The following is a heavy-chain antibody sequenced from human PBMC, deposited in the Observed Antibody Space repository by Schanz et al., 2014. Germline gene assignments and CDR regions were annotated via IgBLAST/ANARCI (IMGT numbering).Heavy chain of an antibody. J-gene: IGHJ4*02. D-gene: IGHD5-12*01. CDR1: GFTFSSYA. V-gene: IGHV3-30-3*01. Sequence: QVQLLQLGGGVVQPGRSLRLSCAASGFTFSSYAMHWVRQAPGKGLEWVALISNDGSIKYYADSVEGRFTISRDNSRSTLYLQMTSLRTEDTAVYYCASPSGYSDYGTYFDFWGQGTLVTVSS. CDR2: ISNDGSIK. CDR3: ASPSGYSDYGTYFDF.